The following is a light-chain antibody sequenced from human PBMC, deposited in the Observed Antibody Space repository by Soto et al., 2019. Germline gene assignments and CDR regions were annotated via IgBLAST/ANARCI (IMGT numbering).Light chain of an antibody. J-gene: IGKJ3*01. V-gene: IGKV3-15*01. CDR1: QSVGSN. CDR2: GAV. CDR3: QQYNNWPLT. Sequence: EVVMTQSPGTLSVSPGERATLSCRASQSVGSNLGCYQQKPRQAPRLLVYGAVTRATNIPTRFSGSGAGTVSTLTSSILQSEDFAVYFCQQYNNWPLTFGPGTKVDIK.